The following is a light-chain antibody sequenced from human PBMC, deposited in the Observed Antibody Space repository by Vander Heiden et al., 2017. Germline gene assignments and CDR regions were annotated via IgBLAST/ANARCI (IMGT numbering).Light chain of an antibody. CDR3: MQALQTPIT. Sequence: DIVMTQSALSLPVTPGEPASISCRSRQSLRHSTGYPYLDWYLPTPGKSPQLLLDLGSNRAAGVPDRCSGSGSGTYFTLKSSMVEAEYVGVYYYMQALQTPITFGQGTRLEIK. CDR2: LGS. V-gene: IGKV2-28*01. CDR1: QSLRHSTGYPY. J-gene: IGKJ5*01.